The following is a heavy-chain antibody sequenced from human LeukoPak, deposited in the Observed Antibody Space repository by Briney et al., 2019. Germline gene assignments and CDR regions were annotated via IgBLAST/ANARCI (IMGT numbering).Heavy chain of an antibody. CDR2: MNPNSGNT. D-gene: IGHD6-13*01. J-gene: IGHJ3*02. V-gene: IGHV1-8*01. Sequence: ASVTVTFKASGYTFTSYDINWVRQATGQGLEWMGWMNPNSGNTGYPQKFQGRVTMTRNTSISIAYMELSSLRSEDTAVYYCARPYSSSWPDAFDIWGQGTMVTVSS. CDR1: GYTFTSYD. CDR3: ARPYSSSWPDAFDI.